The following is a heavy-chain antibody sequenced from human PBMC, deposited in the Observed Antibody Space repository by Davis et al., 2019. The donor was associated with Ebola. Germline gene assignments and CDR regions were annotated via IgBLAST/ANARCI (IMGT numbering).Heavy chain of an antibody. V-gene: IGHV3-15*01. CDR1: GFTFSSYA. D-gene: IGHD4-17*01. CDR2: IKSKTDGGTT. J-gene: IGHJ2*01. Sequence: GESLKISCAASGFTFSSYAMHWVRQAPGKGLEWVGRIKSKTDGGTTDYAAPVKGRFTISRDDSKNTLYLQMNSLKIDDTAVYYCTTLSTVTTMYFDLWGRGTLVTVSS. CDR3: TTLSTVTTMYFDL.